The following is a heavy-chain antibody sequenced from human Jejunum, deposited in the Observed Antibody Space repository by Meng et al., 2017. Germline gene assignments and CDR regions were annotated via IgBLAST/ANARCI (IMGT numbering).Heavy chain of an antibody. CDR2: IHFSGTT. V-gene: IGHV4-34*01. J-gene: IGHJ5*02. CDR3: VRRRSGASSLFDL. CDR1: GGSLTGYY. D-gene: IGHD2-15*01. Sequence: QVHTQQWGAGLLNSSETLSLTCAVYGGSLTGYYWSWIRQAPEKGLEYIGDIHFSGTTTYMPSLRSRLTLSVDTSNNHFSLKLNSVTAADTATYYCVRRRSGASSLFDLWGPGTLVTVSS.